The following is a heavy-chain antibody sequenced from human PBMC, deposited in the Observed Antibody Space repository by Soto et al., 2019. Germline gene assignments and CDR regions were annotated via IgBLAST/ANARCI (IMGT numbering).Heavy chain of an antibody. J-gene: IGHJ4*02. V-gene: IGHV3-33*01. Sequence: GGSLRLSCAASGFTFSRYGMLWVRQAPGKGLEWVGEIWHDASKEYYADSLKGRFTISRDNSRDVVYLQMNRLRAEDTAMYYCARDIDTSSYFSFFDFWGKGTLVTVSS. CDR2: IWHDASKE. D-gene: IGHD3-22*01. CDR1: GFTFSRYG. CDR3: ARDIDTSSYFSFFDF.